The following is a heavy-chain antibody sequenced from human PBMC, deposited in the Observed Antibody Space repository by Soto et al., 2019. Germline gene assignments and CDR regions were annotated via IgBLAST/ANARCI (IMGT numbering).Heavy chain of an antibody. V-gene: IGHV4-59*01. Sequence: SETLTLTCTVSGGSISSYYWRWIRQPPGKGLEWIGYIYYSGSTNYNPSLKSRVTISVDTSKNQFSLKLSSVTAADTAVYYCARKRGYSLDYWGQGTLVTVSS. D-gene: IGHD5-18*01. J-gene: IGHJ4*02. CDR3: ARKRGYSLDY. CDR2: IYYSGST. CDR1: GGSISSYY.